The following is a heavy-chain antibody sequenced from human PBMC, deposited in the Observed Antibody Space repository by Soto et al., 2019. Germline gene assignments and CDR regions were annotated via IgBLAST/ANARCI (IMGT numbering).Heavy chain of an antibody. J-gene: IGHJ4*02. CDR2: ISSSGSTI. CDR1: GFTFSSYE. Sequence: PGGSLRLSCAASGFTFSSYEMNWVRQAPGKGLEWVSYISSSGSTIYYADSVKGRFTISRDNAKNSLYLQMNSLRAEDTAVYYCARLLDCGGDCYDYWGQGTLVTVSS. V-gene: IGHV3-48*03. D-gene: IGHD2-21*02. CDR3: ARLLDCGGDCYDY.